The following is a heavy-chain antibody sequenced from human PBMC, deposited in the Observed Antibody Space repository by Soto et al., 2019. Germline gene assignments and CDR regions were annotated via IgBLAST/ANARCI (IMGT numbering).Heavy chain of an antibody. CDR3: APDCSGGSCYSGY. J-gene: IGHJ4*02. CDR1: GGTFSSYP. D-gene: IGHD2-15*01. V-gene: IGHV1-69*02. CDR2: IIPIRGIA. Sequence: QVQLVQSGAEVKKPGSSVKVSCKASGGTFSSYPISWVRQAPGQGLEWMGRIIPIRGIANYAQKFQGRVTITADKSTSTAYMELSSLRSEDTAVYYCAPDCSGGSCYSGYWGQGTLVTVSS.